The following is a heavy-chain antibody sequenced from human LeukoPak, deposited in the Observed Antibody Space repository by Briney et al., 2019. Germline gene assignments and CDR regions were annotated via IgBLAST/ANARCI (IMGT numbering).Heavy chain of an antibody. Sequence: PSEPLSLTCTVSGGSISGYYWTWIRQPPGKALEGIAYIYYGGSTNYTRTLKSRVTISLDTTTNHFFLKLSSVTAADTAVYYCARHLNTVMVKAHFDYWGQGTLVTVSS. CDR3: ARHLNTVMVKAHFDY. CDR1: GGSISGYY. J-gene: IGHJ4*02. CDR2: IYYGGST. D-gene: IGHD5-18*01. V-gene: IGHV4-59*08.